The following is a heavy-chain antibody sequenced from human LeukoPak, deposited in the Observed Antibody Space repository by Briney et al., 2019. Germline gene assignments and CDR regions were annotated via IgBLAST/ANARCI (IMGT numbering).Heavy chain of an antibody. J-gene: IGHJ4*02. V-gene: IGHV4-38-2*02. D-gene: IGHD5-18*01. CDR1: GYSISSGYY. Sequence: PSETLSLTCTVSGYSISSGYYWGWIRQPPGKGLEWIGSIYHNGSTYYNPSLKSRVTISVDTSKNQFSLKLSSVTAADTAVYYCARGDTAMVGLDYWGQGTLVTVSS. CDR2: IYHNGST. CDR3: ARGDTAMVGLDY.